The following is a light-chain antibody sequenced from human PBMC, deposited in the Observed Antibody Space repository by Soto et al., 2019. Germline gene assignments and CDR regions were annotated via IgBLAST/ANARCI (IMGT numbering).Light chain of an antibody. CDR2: HAS. Sequence: DIQMTQSPSTLSASVRDRVTITCRASQSISSWLAWYQQKPGKAPKLLIHHASSLESGVPSRFSGSGSGTEFTLTISSLQPDDFATYYCQQYNSYRTFGQGTKVDIK. CDR3: QQYNSYRT. CDR1: QSISSW. J-gene: IGKJ1*01. V-gene: IGKV1-5*01.